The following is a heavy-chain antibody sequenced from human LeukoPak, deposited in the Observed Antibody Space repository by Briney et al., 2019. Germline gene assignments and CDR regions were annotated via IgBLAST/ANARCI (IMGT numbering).Heavy chain of an antibody. D-gene: IGHD3-22*01. CDR1: GFSLSAYW. V-gene: IGHV3-7*03. J-gene: IGHJ4*02. Sequence: QTGGSLRLSCAASGFSLSAYWMTWVRQAPGKGLEWVANINRDGSQKNHVDSVKGRFTISRDNAKNSLYLQMNSLRAEDTAVYYCASAGRRGVVVITELYFDYWGQGTLVTVSS. CDR2: INRDGSQK. CDR3: ASAGRRGVVVITELYFDY.